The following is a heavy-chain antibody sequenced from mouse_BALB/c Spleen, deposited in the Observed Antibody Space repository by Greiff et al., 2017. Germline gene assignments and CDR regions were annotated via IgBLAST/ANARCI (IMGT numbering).Heavy chain of an antibody. CDR1: GYAFSSYW. Sequence: VQVVESGAELVRPGSSVKISCKASGYAFSSYWMNWVKQRPGQGLEWIGQIYPGDGDTNYNGKFKGKATLTADKSSSTAYMQLSSLTSEDSAVYFCARGYDYDGGSWFAYWGQGTLVTVAA. D-gene: IGHD2-4*01. CDR2: IYPGDGDT. V-gene: IGHV1-80*01. J-gene: IGHJ3*01. CDR3: ARGYDYDGGSWFAY.